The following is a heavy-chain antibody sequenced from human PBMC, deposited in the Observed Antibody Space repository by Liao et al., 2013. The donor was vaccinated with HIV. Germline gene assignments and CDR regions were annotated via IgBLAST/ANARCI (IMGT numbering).Heavy chain of an antibody. CDR1: GGSITSYY. D-gene: IGHD6-13*01. CDR3: ARAPYSSSWYVTMDV. CDR2: IYSSGTT. Sequence: QVQLQESGPGLVKPSETLSLTCTLSGGSITSYYWNWIRQPAGKGLEWIGRIYSSGTTDYNPSLKSRVTISVDTSKNQFSLKLSSVTAADTAVYYCARAPYSSSWYVTMDVWGKGTTVTVSS. J-gene: IGHJ6*04. V-gene: IGHV4-4*07.